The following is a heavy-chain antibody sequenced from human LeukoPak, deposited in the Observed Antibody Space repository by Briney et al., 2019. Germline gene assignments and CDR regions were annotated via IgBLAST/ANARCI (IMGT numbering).Heavy chain of an antibody. Sequence: ASVKVSCKASGYTFTGYYMHWVRQAPGQGLELMGWINPNSGNTGYAQKFQGRVTMTRNTSITTAYMELRSLKSDDTAVYYCAREDYYGSGSFSNWLDPWGQGTLVTVSS. D-gene: IGHD3-10*01. CDR1: GYTFTGYY. CDR3: AREDYYGSGSFSNWLDP. J-gene: IGHJ5*02. V-gene: IGHV1-8*02. CDR2: INPNSGNT.